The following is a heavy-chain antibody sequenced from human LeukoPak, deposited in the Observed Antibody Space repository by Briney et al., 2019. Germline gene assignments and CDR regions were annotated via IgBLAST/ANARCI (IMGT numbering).Heavy chain of an antibody. CDR2: IIPILGIA. Sequence: SVKVSCKASGGTFSSYAISWVRQAPGQGLEWMGRIIPILGIANYAQKFQGRVTVTADKSTSTAYMELSSLRSEDTAVYYCARWGGSYYFDYWGQGTLVTVSS. CDR3: ARWGGSYYFDY. J-gene: IGHJ4*02. CDR1: GGTFSSYA. D-gene: IGHD1-26*01. V-gene: IGHV1-69*04.